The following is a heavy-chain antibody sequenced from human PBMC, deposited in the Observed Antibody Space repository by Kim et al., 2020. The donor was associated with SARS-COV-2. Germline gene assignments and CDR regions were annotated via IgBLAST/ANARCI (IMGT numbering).Heavy chain of an antibody. CDR2: INAGNGNT. Sequence: ASVKVSCKASGYTFTSYAMHWVRQAPGQRLEWMGWINAGNGNTKYSQKFQGRVTITRDTSASTAYMELSSLRSEDTAVYYCARVFFDSSSWYWFDPWGQGTLVTVSS. J-gene: IGHJ5*02. D-gene: IGHD6-13*01. V-gene: IGHV1-3*01. CDR3: ARVFFDSSSWYWFDP. CDR1: GYTFTSYA.